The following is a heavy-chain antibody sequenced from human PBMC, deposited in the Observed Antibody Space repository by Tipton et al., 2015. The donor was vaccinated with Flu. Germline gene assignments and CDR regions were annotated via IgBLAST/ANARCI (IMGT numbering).Heavy chain of an antibody. CDR3: ARAIYEIGPDY. CDR1: GDSLRDNY. V-gene: IGHV4-59*07. D-gene: IGHD3-9*01. CDR2: ILYSGTT. Sequence: TLSLTCTVSGDSLRDNYWSWIRQSPGKGLEWIGYILYSGTTYYNPSLKSRVTISMDTSKNQFSLKVNSVTAADTAVYYCARAIYEIGPDYLGQGALVTVPS. J-gene: IGHJ4*02.